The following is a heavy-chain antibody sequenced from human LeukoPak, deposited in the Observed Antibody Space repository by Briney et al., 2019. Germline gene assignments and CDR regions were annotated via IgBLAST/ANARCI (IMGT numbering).Heavy chain of an antibody. Sequence: GGSLRLSCVGAGFTFSNYAMTWVRQAPGKGLGWVSGISGSGDRTYYADSVKGRFTISRDNSKNTLYLQMNSLTDDDSAVHYCAKDRIPVAGRQDVWDYWGQGTLVTVSS. J-gene: IGHJ4*02. V-gene: IGHV3-23*01. CDR2: ISGSGDRT. CDR3: AKDRIPVAGRQDVWDY. D-gene: IGHD6-19*01. CDR1: GFTFSNYA.